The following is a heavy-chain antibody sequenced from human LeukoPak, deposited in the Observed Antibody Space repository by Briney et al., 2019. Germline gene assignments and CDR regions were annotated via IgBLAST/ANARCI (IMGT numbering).Heavy chain of an antibody. CDR2: IYYSGST. CDR1: RGSIISSY. Sequence: KTPETLSLTSIVPRGSIISSYRSSRRPPLRKGREWSGHIYYSGSTNYNPSLKCRVTISVDTSKTRFSLKRSCVTSEHTPGYYCARHRMSIYSSSWYDYWGQQTLVTVSS. CDR3: ARHRMSIYSSSWYDY. V-gene: IGHV4-59*08. D-gene: IGHD6-13*01. J-gene: IGHJ4*02.